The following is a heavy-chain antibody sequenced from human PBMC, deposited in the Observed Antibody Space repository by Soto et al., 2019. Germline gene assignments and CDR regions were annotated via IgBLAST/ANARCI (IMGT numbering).Heavy chain of an antibody. Sequence: QVQLVESGGGVAQPGRSLRLSCAASGFTFSSYAMHWVRQAPGKGLEWVAVISYDGSNKYYTDSVKGRFTISRDNSKNTLDLQMNSLRAEDTAVYYCARPLWRDDYNWGYFDLWGRGTLVTVSS. CDR3: ARPLWRDDYNWGYFDL. V-gene: IGHV3-30-3*01. CDR1: GFTFSSYA. J-gene: IGHJ2*01. CDR2: ISYDGSNK. D-gene: IGHD4-4*01.